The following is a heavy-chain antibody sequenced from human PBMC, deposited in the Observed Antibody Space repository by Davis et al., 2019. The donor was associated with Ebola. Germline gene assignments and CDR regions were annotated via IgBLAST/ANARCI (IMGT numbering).Heavy chain of an antibody. D-gene: IGHD5-24*01. CDR1: GFTFSGPA. J-gene: IGHJ4*02. CDR2: IRSKANSYAT. V-gene: IGHV3-73*01. Sequence: GESLKISCAASGFTFSGPAMHWVRQASGKGLEWVGRIRSKANSYATAYAASVKGRFTISRDDSKNTAYLQMNSLKTEDTAVYYCCEDGYNARGEYSDYWGQGTLVTVSS. CDR3: CEDGYNARGEYSDY.